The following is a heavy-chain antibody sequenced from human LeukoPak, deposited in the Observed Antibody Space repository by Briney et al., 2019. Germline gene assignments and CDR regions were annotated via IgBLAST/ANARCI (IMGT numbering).Heavy chain of an antibody. CDR3: ARALGSSGPDY. V-gene: IGHV3-48*01. D-gene: IGHD3-22*01. CDR2: ISSSSSII. Sequence: GGSLRLSCAASGFTFNTYSMNWVRQAPGKGLEWVSYISSSSSIIYYADSVKGRFTISRDNAKNSLYLQMNSLRAEDTAVYYCARALGSSGPDYWGQGTLVTVSS. CDR1: GFTFNTYS. J-gene: IGHJ4*02.